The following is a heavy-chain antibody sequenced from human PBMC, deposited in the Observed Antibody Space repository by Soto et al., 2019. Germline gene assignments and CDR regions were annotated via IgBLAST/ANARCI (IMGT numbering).Heavy chain of an antibody. J-gene: IGHJ4*02. Sequence: GGSLRLSCSASGLTFSSYAMHWVRQAPGKELEYVSAISSNGGSTYYADSVKGRFTISRDNSKNTLYLQMSSLRAEDTAVYYCVKSLGVCGGDCYAFDYWGQGTLVTVSS. CDR2: ISSNGGST. CDR1: GLTFSSYA. D-gene: IGHD2-21*02. V-gene: IGHV3-64D*08. CDR3: VKSLGVCGGDCYAFDY.